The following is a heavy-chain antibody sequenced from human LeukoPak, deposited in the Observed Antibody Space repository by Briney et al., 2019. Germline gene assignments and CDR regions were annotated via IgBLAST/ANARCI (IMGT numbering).Heavy chain of an antibody. CDR3: ARDAGSFRDTKTDYYDSSGSYLKDY. Sequence: GGSLRLSCAASGFTLGSYSINWVRQAPGKGLEWVSHIGISSTTVYYADSVMGRFTISRDNAKNSVYLQMHSLRAEDTAVYYCARDAGSFRDTKTDYYDSSGSYLKDYWGQGTLVTVSS. CDR2: IGISSTTV. D-gene: IGHD3-22*01. V-gene: IGHV3-48*01. J-gene: IGHJ4*02. CDR1: GFTLGSYS.